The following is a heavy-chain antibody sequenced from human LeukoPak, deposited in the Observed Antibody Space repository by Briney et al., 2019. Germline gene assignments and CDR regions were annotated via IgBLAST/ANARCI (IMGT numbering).Heavy chain of an antibody. CDR1: GYTFTRYD. D-gene: IGHD2-15*01. Sequence: ASVKVSCKASGYTFTRYDINWVRQATGQGLEWMGWMNPNSGNTGYAQKFQGRVTMTRNTSISTAYMELSSLRSEDTAVYYCARDRACSGGSCAIWGSLDYWGQGTLVTVSS. J-gene: IGHJ4*02. V-gene: IGHV1-8*01. CDR3: ARDRACSGGSCAIWGSLDY. CDR2: MNPNSGNT.